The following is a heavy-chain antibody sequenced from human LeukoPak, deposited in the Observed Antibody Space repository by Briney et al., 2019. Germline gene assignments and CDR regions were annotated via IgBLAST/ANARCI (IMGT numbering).Heavy chain of an antibody. V-gene: IGHV4-4*02. CDR1: GGSISSNNW. CDR2: IYHSGSP. Sequence: SETLSLTCAVSGGSISSNNWWGWVRQPPGKGLEWIGEIYHSGSPNYNPSLKSRVTISVDESRNHFSLNLSSVTAADTAVYYCARVNINNWHSCDYWGQGTLVTVSS. CDR3: ARVNINNWHSCDY. J-gene: IGHJ4*02. D-gene: IGHD1-1*01.